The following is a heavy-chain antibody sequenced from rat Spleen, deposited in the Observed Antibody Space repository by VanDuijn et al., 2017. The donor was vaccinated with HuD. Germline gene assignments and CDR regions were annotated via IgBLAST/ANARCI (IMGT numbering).Heavy chain of an antibody. J-gene: IGHJ4*01. CDR3: ASLWYLSGYVMDA. CDR2: ISYDGSST. CDR1: GFTFSDYY. Sequence: EVQLVESGGGLVQPGRSLKLSCAASGFTFSDYYMAWVRQAPKKGLEWVATISYDGSSTYYRDSVKGRFTISRDNAKSTLYLQMDSLRSEDTATYYCASLWYLSGYVMDAWGQGASVTVSS. D-gene: IGHD1-12*02. V-gene: IGHV5-7*01.